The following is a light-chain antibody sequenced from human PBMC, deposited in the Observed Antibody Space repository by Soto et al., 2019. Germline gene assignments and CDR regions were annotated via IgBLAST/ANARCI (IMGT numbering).Light chain of an antibody. Sequence: AIHLTQSPSSLSTPAGYRFTITCRASQGISSLFAWYQQKPGKAPELLIYDASSLESGVPSRLSGSGSGTDFAITISSLQPEDFPTYYCQHYNSYLTFGQGTKVDNK. CDR2: DAS. CDR3: QHYNSYLT. V-gene: IGKV1-13*02. CDR1: QGISSL. J-gene: IGKJ1*01.